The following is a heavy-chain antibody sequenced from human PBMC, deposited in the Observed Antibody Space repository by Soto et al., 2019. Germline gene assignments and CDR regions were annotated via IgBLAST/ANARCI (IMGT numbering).Heavy chain of an antibody. CDR2: IYYSGST. J-gene: IGHJ4*02. CDR3: ARDSIVGGYGDY. V-gene: IGHV4-59*01. CDR1: GGSISSYY. D-gene: IGHD3-16*02. Sequence: SETLSLTCTVSGGSISSYYWSWIRQPPGKGLEWIGYIYYSGSTNYNPSLKSRVTISVDTSKNQFSLKLSSVTAADTAVYYCARDSIVGGYGDYWGQGTLVTVSS.